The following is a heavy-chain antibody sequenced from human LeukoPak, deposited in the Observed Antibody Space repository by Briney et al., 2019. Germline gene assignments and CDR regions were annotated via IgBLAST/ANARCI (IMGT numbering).Heavy chain of an antibody. Sequence: PGRSLRLSCAASGFTFSSYGMHWVRQAPGKGLEWVAVIWYDGSNKYYADSVKGRFTISRENSKTTLYLQMNSLRAEDTAVYYCAKDSAGTTSYFDYWGQGTLVTVSS. J-gene: IGHJ4*02. D-gene: IGHD1-7*01. CDR2: IWYDGSNK. CDR3: AKDSAGTTSYFDY. CDR1: GFTFSSYG. V-gene: IGHV3-33*06.